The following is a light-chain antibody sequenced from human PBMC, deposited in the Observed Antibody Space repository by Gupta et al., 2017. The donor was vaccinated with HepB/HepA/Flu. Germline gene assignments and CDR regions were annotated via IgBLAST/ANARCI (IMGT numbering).Light chain of an antibody. CDR2: YAS. CDR1: QSIGTN. J-gene: IGKJ2*01. Sequence: EIVLTQSPDFQSVTPKEKVTITCRASQSIGTNLHWYQQKRDQSPKLLIKYASQSLSGVPSRFSGSGSGTDFTLTINSLEAEDAATYYCHQSNNLPYTFGQGVKLEIK. V-gene: IGKV6-21*01. CDR3: HQSNNLPYT.